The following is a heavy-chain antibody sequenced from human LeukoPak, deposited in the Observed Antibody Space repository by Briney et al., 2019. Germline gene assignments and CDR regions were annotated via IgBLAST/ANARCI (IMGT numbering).Heavy chain of an antibody. Sequence: PGGSLRLSCAASGFTFSSYSMNWVRQPPGKGLEWIGEINHSGSTNYNPSLKSRVTISVDTSKNQFSLKLSSVTAADTAVYYCARSGLTRPIDYWGQGTLVTVSS. D-gene: IGHD6-25*01. CDR3: ARSGLTRPIDY. J-gene: IGHJ4*02. CDR2: INHSGST. CDR1: GFTFSSYS. V-gene: IGHV4-34*01.